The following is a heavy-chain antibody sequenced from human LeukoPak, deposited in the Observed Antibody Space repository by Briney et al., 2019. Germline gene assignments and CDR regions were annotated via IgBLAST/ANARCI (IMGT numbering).Heavy chain of an antibody. J-gene: IGHJ5*02. D-gene: IGHD1-26*01. V-gene: IGHV1-2*02. CDR1: GYTFTGYY. CDR3: ARDRGYSGSYFDWFDP. CDR2: INPNSGGT. Sequence: ASVKVSCKASGYTFTGYYMHWVRQAPGQGLEWMGWINPNSGGTNYAQKLQGRVTMTTDTSTSTAYMELRSLRSDDTAVYYCARDRGYSGSYFDWFDPWGQGTLVTVSS.